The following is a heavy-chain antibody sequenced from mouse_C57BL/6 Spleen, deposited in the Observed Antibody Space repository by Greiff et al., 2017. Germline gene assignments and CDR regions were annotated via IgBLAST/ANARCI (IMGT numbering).Heavy chain of an antibody. Sequence: EVKVVESGGGLVKPGGSLKLSCAASGFTFSDYGMHWVRQAPEKGLEWVAYISSGSSTIYYADTVKGRFTISRDNAKNTLFLQMTRLRSEDTAMYYCANHYGSSYWAMDYWGQGTSVTVSS. CDR2: ISSGSSTI. CDR3: ANHYGSSYWAMDY. D-gene: IGHD1-1*01. J-gene: IGHJ4*01. V-gene: IGHV5-17*01. CDR1: GFTFSDYG.